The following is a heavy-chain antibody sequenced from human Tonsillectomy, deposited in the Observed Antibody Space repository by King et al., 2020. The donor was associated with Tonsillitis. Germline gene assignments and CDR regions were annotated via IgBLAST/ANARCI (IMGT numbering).Heavy chain of an antibody. V-gene: IGHV3-72*01. D-gene: IGHD3-10*01. CDR2: TRNKANSYTT. CDR1: GFTFSDHY. J-gene: IGHJ6*02. CDR3: ARENGDGSGSSYYYYGMDV. Sequence: VQLVESGGGLVQPGGSLRLSCAASGFTFSDHYMDWVRQAPGKGLEWVGRTRNKANSYTTAYAASVKGRFTISRDDSKNSLYLQMNSLKTEDTAVYYCARENGDGSGSSYYYYGMDVWGQGTTVTVSS.